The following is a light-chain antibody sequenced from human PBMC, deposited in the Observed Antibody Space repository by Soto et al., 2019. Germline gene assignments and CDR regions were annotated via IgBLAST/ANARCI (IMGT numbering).Light chain of an antibody. CDR3: QYYDSKLSGWV. J-gene: IGLJ3*02. Sequence: QSVLTQSPSVSGAPGQRVTISCTGSSSNIGAGYDVHWYQQLPGAAPKLLIYRNTNRPSGVPDRFSGSKSGTSASLAITGLQAEDESDYYCQYYDSKLSGWVFGGGTKLT. CDR2: RNT. V-gene: IGLV1-40*01. CDR1: SSNIGAGYD.